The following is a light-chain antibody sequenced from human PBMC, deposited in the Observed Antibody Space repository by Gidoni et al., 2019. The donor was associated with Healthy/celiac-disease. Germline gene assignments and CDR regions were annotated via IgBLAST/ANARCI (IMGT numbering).Light chain of an antibody. V-gene: IGKV3-15*01. CDR1: QSVSSN. J-gene: IGKJ1*01. Sequence: EIVMTQSPATLSVSPGERATLSCRASQSVSSNLACYQQKPGQAPRLLIYGASTRVTGIPARFSGSGSGTEFTLTISSLQSEDFAVYYCQQYNNWPPWTFGQGTKVEIK. CDR2: GAS. CDR3: QQYNNWPPWT.